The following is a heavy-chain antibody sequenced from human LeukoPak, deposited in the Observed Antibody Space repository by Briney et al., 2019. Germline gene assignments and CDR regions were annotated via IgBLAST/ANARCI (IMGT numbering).Heavy chain of an antibody. CDR1: GGSISSGDYY. V-gene: IGHV4-30-4*08. CDR2: INHSGST. CDR3: ARGSSWTRPFDY. D-gene: IGHD6-13*01. Sequence: TSQTLSLTCTVSGGSISSGDYYWSWIRQPPGKGLEWIGEINHSGSTNYNPSLKSRVTISVDTSKNQFSLKLSSVTAADTAVYYCARGSSWTRPFDYWGQGTLVTVSS. J-gene: IGHJ4*02.